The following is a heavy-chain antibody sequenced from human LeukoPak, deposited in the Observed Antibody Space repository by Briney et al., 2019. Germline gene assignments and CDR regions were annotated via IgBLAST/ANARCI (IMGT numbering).Heavy chain of an antibody. Sequence: SETLSLTCTVSGGSISSSSYYWGWIRQPPGKGLEWIGSIYYSGSTYYNPSLKSRVTISVDTSKNQFSLKLSSVTAADTAEYYCARYYYDSSGYYNWGQGTLVTVSS. V-gene: IGHV4-39*01. J-gene: IGHJ4*02. CDR2: IYYSGST. CDR1: GGSISSSSYY. D-gene: IGHD3-22*01. CDR3: ARYYYDSSGYYN.